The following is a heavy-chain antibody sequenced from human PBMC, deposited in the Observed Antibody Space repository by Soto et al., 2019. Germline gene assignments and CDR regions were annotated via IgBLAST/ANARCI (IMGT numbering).Heavy chain of an antibody. V-gene: IGHV3-30*02. CDR1: GFTFSSYG. CDR3: AGGIMIVVARAFQWGMDV. CDR2: IWYDGSNK. J-gene: IGHJ6*02. Sequence: GGSLRLSCAASGFTFSSYGMHWVRQAPGKGLEWVAVIWYDGSNKYYADSVKGRFTISRDNSKNTLYLQMNSLRAEDTAVYYCAGGIMIVVARAFQWGMDVWGQGTTVTVSS. D-gene: IGHD3-22*01.